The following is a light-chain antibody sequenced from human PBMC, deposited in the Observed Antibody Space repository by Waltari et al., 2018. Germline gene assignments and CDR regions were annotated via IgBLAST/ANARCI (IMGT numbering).Light chain of an antibody. CDR3: QQYNNWSPGT. CDR1: PSIGSS. CDR2: RAS. J-gene: IGKJ1*01. Sequence: ETVVIQSPGTLPVSPGESATLSCRTSPSIGSSLAWYQQKPGQSPRLLIYRASTRATGIPARFSGSGSETEFTLTISSLQSEDSAVYYCQQYNNWSPGTFGQGTRVEV. V-gene: IGKV3D-15*01.